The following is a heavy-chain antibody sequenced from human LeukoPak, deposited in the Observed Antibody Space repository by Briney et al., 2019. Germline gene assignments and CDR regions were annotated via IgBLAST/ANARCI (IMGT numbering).Heavy chain of an antibody. CDR3: ASLSGLLWFGELPDY. V-gene: IGHV3-30-3*01. CDR1: GFTFSSYA. CDR2: ISYDGSNK. J-gene: IGHJ4*02. D-gene: IGHD3-10*01. Sequence: GGSLRLSCAASGFTFSSYAMHWVRQAPGKGLEWVAVISYDGSNKYYADSVKGRFTISRDNSKNTLYLQMNSLRAEDTAVYYCASLSGLLWFGELPDYWGRGTLVTVSS.